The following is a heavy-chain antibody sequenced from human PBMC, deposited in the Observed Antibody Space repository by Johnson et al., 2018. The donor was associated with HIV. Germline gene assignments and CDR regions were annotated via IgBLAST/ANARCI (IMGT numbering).Heavy chain of an antibody. J-gene: IGHJ3*02. CDR3: ARVRGGTGHGAFDI. V-gene: IGHV3-30*03. CDR1: GFTFSDYY. Sequence: QMLLVESGGGVVQPGGSLRLSCAASGFTFSDYYMTWIRQAPGKGLEWVAVISYDASNKYYADSVKGRFTISRDNSKNTLYLQMNSLRTEDTAVYYCARVRGGTGHGAFDIWGQGTMVTVSS. CDR2: ISYDASNK.